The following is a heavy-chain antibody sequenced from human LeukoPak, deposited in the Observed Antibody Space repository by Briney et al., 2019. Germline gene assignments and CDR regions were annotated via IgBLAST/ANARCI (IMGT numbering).Heavy chain of an antibody. V-gene: IGHV1-46*01. CDR2: INPSGGST. D-gene: IGHD3-10*01. J-gene: IGHJ4*02. Sequence: GASVKVSCKASGYTFTSYYMHWVRQAPGQGLEWMGIINPSGGSTSYAQKFQGRVTMTRDKSTSTAYMELSSLRSEDTAVYYCARGGEGYGSGSYYRFDYWGQGTLVTVSS. CDR3: ARGGEGYGSGSYYRFDY. CDR1: GYTFTSYY.